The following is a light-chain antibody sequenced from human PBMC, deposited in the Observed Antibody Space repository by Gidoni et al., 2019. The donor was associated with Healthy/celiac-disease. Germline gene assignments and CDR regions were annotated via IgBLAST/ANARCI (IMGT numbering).Light chain of an antibody. CDR3: QQYDNLPIT. CDR2: DAS. V-gene: IGKV1-33*01. J-gene: IGKJ5*01. Sequence: DIQMLPSPSSLSASVGDRVTITCQASQDISNYLDWYQQKPGKAPKLLIYDASNLETGIPSRFSGSGSGTDFTFTISSLQPEDIATYYCQQYDNLPITFGQGTQVEIK. CDR1: QDISNY.